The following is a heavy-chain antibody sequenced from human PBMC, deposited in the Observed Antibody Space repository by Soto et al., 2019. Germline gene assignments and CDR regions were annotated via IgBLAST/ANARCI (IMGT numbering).Heavy chain of an antibody. CDR1: GFTFSSYD. CDR3: ARVGLLWFGGLDV. CDR2: IGTAGDT. J-gene: IGHJ6*02. Sequence: EVQLVESGGGLVQPGGSLRLSCAASGFTFSSYDMHWVRQATGKGLEWVSAIGTAGDTYYPGSVKGRFTISRENAKNSLYLQMNSLRAWDTAVYYCARVGLLWFGGLDVWGQGTTVTVSS. D-gene: IGHD3-10*01. V-gene: IGHV3-13*04.